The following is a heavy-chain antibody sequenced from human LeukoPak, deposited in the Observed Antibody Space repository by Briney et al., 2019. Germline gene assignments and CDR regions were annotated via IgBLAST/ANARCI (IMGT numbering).Heavy chain of an antibody. CDR3: ARTVVGYSYGFCEFDY. J-gene: IGHJ4*02. CDR2: IIPIFGTA. CDR1: GGTFSSYA. V-gene: IGHV1-69*13. D-gene: IGHD5-18*01. Sequence: GASVKVSCKASGGTFSSYAISWVRQAPGQGLEWMGGIIPIFGTANYAQKFQGRVTITADESTSTAYMELSSLRSEDTAVYYCARTVVGYSYGFCEFDYWGQGTLVTVSS.